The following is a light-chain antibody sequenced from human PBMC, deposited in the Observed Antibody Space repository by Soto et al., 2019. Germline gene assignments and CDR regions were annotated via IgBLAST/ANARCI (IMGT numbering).Light chain of an antibody. V-gene: IGLV2-23*02. CDR3: CSYARGRTYV. J-gene: IGLJ1*01. CDR2: EVT. Sequence: SALTQPASVSGSPGQSITISCTGTSSDVGSYNLVSWYQQYPGKAPKLMIYEVTQRPSGVSNRFSGSKSGNTASLTISGLQAEDDADSYCCSYARGRTYVFGTGTKVTVL. CDR1: SSDVGSYNL.